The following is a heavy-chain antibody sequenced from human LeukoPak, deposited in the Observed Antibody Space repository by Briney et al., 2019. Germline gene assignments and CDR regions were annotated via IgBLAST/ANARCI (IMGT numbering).Heavy chain of an antibody. CDR1: GDSVSSNSAA. Sequence: SQTLALTCAISGDSVSSNSAAWNWIRQSPSRGLEWLGRTYYRSKWYNDCAVSVKSRITINPDTSKNQFSLQLNSVTPEDTAVYYCARDAIAAAGTDYYYGMDVWGQGTTVT. J-gene: IGHJ6*02. D-gene: IGHD6-13*01. CDR3: ARDAIAAAGTDYYYGMDV. V-gene: IGHV6-1*01. CDR2: TYYRSKWYN.